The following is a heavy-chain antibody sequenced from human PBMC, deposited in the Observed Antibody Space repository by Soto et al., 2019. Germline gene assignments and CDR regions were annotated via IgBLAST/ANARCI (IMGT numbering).Heavy chain of an antibody. V-gene: IGHV3-30*18. J-gene: IGHJ4*01. CDR3: AKDHLETTVTTPSY. Sequence: QVQLVESGGGVVQPGRSLRLSCAASGFTFGSFGIHWSRPAPGKGLGWVEVISYDGNNKYYADSVKGRFTISRDNFKNTLYLQMDSLRAEDTAMYYCAKDHLETTVTTPSYWGHGTLVTVSS. D-gene: IGHD4-17*01. CDR2: ISYDGNNK. CDR1: GFTFGSFG.